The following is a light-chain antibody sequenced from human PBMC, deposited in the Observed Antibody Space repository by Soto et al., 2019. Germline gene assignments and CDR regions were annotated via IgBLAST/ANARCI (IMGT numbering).Light chain of an antibody. J-gene: IGKJ5*01. CDR3: EQYNNWFSIT. V-gene: IGKV1-12*01. CDR2: AAS. Sequence: DIQMTESPSSVSASVGDRVTITCRASQGISSWLAWYQQKPGKAPKLLVYAASSLQSGVPSTFSGSGSGTDFTLTISSLQPEDFAVYYCEQYNNWFSITCGQGTRLEIK. CDR1: QGISSW.